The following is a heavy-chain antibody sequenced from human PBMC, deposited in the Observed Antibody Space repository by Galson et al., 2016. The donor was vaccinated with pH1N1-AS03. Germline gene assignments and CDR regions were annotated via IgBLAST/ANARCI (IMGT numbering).Heavy chain of an antibody. J-gene: IGHJ6*02. V-gene: IGHV1-2*04. CDR2: IDLNSGVT. CDR3: ARDPRGPCTSTTCATAYYFGMDV. Sequence: SVKVSCKASGYTFTGFYVHWVRQAPGQGLEWMGWIDLNSGVTNYAQKFQAWVTMTRDTSSTTAYMEVSGLKSDDTAVYYCARDPRGPCTSTTCATAYYFGMDVWGQGTTVIVSS. D-gene: IGHD2/OR15-2a*01. CDR1: GYTFTGFY.